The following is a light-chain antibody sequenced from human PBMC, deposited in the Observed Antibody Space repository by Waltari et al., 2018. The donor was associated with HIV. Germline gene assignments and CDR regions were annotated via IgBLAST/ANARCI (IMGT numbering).Light chain of an antibody. J-gene: IGKJ1*01. CDR3: QQYNGWPRT. Sequence: EIVMTQSPATLSVSPGERVTLSCRASQNVITNLAWYQKKPGQAPSLLIYGSSTRASGMPARFTGGGSGSDFTLTINSLQSEDCGLYYCQQYNGWPRTFGQGTKV. CDR1: QNVITN. CDR2: GSS. V-gene: IGKV3-15*01.